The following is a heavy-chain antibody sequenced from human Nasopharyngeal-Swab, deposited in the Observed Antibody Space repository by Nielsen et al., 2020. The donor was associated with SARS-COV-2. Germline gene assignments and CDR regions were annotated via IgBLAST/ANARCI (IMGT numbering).Heavy chain of an antibody. CDR2: SRNKANSYST. J-gene: IGHJ5*02. V-gene: IGHV3-72*01. CDR1: GFTFSDYY. D-gene: IGHD3-3*01. Sequence: GESLKISCATSGFTFSDYYMDWVRQAPGKGLEWVGRSRNKANSYSTEYAASVQGRFTVSRDESTNSVYLQLNSLKTADTDLYYCGSISIVGAYYDHWGQGTLVTVSS. CDR3: GSISIVGAYYDH.